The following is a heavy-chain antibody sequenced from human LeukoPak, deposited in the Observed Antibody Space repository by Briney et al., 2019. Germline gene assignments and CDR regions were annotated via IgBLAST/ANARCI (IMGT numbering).Heavy chain of an antibody. CDR1: GGSFSCYY. CDR3: ARGRGMITFGGVSYFNWFDP. Sequence: TSETLSLTCAVHGGSFSCYYWSWIRQPPGKGLEWIGEINHSGSTNYNPSLKSRVTRSVDTSKNQFSLKLSSVTAADTAVYYCARGRGMITFGGVSYFNWFDPWGQGTLVTVPS. CDR2: INHSGST. D-gene: IGHD3-16*01. V-gene: IGHV4-34*01. J-gene: IGHJ5*02.